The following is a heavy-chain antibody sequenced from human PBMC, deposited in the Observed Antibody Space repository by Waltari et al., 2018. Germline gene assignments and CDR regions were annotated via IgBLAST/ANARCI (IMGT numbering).Heavy chain of an antibody. CDR2: IYYSGST. J-gene: IGHJ3*02. V-gene: IGHV4-39*01. Sequence: QLQLQESGPGLVKPSETLSLTCTVSGGSISSSSYYWGWIRQPPGTGLEWIGSIYYSGSTYYNPSLKSRVTISVDTSKNQFSLKLSAVTAADTAVYYCAILRRSGSKSESAFDIWGQGTMVTVSS. D-gene: IGHD1-26*01. CDR3: AILRRSGSKSESAFDI. CDR1: GGSISSSSYY.